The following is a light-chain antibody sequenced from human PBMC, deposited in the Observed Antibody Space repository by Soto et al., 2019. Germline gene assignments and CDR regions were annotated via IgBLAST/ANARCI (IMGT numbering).Light chain of an antibody. CDR1: QSVRSN. Sequence: EIVMTQSPATLSVSPGERATLSCRASQSVRSNLAWYQQKPGQAPRLLIYGASTKATGIPARFSGSGSGTEFTLTISSLQSEDFAVYYCQQYNNWPLTFGGGTKGAIK. J-gene: IGKJ4*02. V-gene: IGKV3-15*01. CDR2: GAS. CDR3: QQYNNWPLT.